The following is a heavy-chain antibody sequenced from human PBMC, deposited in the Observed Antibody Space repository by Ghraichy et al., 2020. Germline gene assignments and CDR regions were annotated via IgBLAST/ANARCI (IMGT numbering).Heavy chain of an antibody. V-gene: IGHV3-7*01. D-gene: IGHD3-3*01. CDR3: ARDGWWVGVPKNY. CDR1: GFTFSSYW. CDR2: IKEDGSEK. J-gene: IGHJ4*02. Sequence: GGSLRLSCAASGFTFSSYWMSWVRQAPGKGPEWVANIKEDGSEKYYVDSAKGRFTISRDTAKNSLYLQMDSLRAEDTAVYYCARDGWWVGVPKNYWGQGTLVTVS.